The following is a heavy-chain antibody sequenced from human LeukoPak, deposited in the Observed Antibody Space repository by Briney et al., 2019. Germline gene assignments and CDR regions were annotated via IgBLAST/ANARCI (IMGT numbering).Heavy chain of an antibody. CDR1: GFTFTSSA. V-gene: IGHV1-58*02. J-gene: IGHJ4*02. Sequence: SVKASCKASGFTFTSSAMQWVRQARGQRLEWIGWIVVGSGNTNYAQKFQERVTITRDMSTSTAYMELSSLRSEDTAVYYCAAGRDDDILTGYSYDYWGQGTLVTVSS. CDR2: IVVGSGNT. D-gene: IGHD3-9*01. CDR3: AAGRDDDILTGYSYDY.